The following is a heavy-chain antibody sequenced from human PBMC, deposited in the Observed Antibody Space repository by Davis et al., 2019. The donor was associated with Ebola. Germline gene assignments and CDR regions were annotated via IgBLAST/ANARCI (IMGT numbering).Heavy chain of an antibody. CDR3: ARVRPYYDFWSGYYDYYYYYGMDV. V-gene: IGHV1-46*01. D-gene: IGHD3-3*01. CDR2: INPSGGST. CDR1: GYTFTSYY. J-gene: IGHJ6*04. Sequence: ASVKVSCKASGYTFTSYYMHWVRQAPGQGLEWMGIINPSGGSTSYAQKFQGRVTMTRNTSISTAYMELSSLRSEDTAVYYCARVRPYYDFWSGYYDYYYYYGMDVWGKGTTVTVSS.